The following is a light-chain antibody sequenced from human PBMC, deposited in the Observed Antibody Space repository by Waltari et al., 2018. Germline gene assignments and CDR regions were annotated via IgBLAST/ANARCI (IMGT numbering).Light chain of an antibody. CDR2: END. CDR3: GTWDVSPGAGA. J-gene: IGLJ3*02. CDR1: SSNIWSRS. Sequence: QSVLTQPPSVSAAPGQRVTISCSGSSSNIWSRSVSWYQQVPGTAPKLLIYENDKRPSGISDRFSGSKSGTSATLGITGLQTGDEADYYCGTWDVSPGAGAFGGGTKLTVL. V-gene: IGLV1-51*02.